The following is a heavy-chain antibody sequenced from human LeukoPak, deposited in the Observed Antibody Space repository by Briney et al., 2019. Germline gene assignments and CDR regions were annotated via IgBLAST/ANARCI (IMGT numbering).Heavy chain of an antibody. V-gene: IGHV4-59*01. CDR1: GASFSSSH. J-gene: IGHJ4*02. Sequence: TSETLSLTCVVSGASFSSSHWNWIRQLPGKRLNWIGCLSYTGKTDYNPSLTSRVAISLGTSKNQVSLKLRSVTAADTAVYYCSEGYFEPFAHWGQGILVTVSS. D-gene: IGHD2/OR15-2a*01. CDR3: SEGYFEPFAH. CDR2: LSYTGKT.